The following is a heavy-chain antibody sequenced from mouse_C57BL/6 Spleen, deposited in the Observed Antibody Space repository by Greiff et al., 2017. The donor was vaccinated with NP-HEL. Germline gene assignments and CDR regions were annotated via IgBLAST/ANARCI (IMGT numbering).Heavy chain of an antibody. Sequence: EVKLVESGGGLVKPGGSLKLSCAASGFTFSSYAMSWVRQTPEKRLEWVATISDGGSYTYYPDNVKGRFTISRDNAKNNLYLQMSHLKSEDTAMYYCAREGYYDYDYFDYWGQGTTLTVSS. D-gene: IGHD2-4*01. CDR1: GFTFSSYA. J-gene: IGHJ2*01. V-gene: IGHV5-4*01. CDR3: AREGYYDYDYFDY. CDR2: ISDGGSYT.